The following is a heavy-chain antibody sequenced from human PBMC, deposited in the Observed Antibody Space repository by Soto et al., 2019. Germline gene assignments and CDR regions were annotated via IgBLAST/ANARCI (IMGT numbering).Heavy chain of an antibody. Sequence: EVQLVESGGGLVQPGGALRLSCAASGFTFSDYWMHWVRQAPGKGLEWVSRIKRDGSTTNYADSVKGRFPISRDNAKNTLYWEMNSLRVEDTADYYCARGAINYYYEDVWGKGTTVTVSS. CDR3: ARGAINYYYEDV. J-gene: IGHJ6*03. V-gene: IGHV3-74*01. CDR1: GFTFSDYW. CDR2: IKRDGSTT.